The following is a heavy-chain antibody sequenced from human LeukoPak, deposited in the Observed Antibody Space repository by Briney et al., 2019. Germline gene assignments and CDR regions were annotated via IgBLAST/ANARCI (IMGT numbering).Heavy chain of an antibody. Sequence: SVKVSCKASGGTFSSYTISWVRQAPGQGLEWMGRIIPILGIANYAQKFQGRVTITADKSTSTAYMELRSLRSDDTAVYYCARENYYGSGSLADYWGQGTLVTVSS. CDR2: IIPILGIA. J-gene: IGHJ4*02. CDR3: ARENYYGSGSLADY. CDR1: GGTFSSYT. D-gene: IGHD3-10*01. V-gene: IGHV1-69*04.